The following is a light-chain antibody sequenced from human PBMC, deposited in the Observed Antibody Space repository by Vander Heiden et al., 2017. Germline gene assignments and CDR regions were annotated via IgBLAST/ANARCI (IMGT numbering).Light chain of an antibody. V-gene: IGLV2-14*01. CDR2: EVS. CDR1: SSDVGGYNY. J-gene: IGLJ3*02. CDR3: TSYTRRSTWV. Sequence: QPALPPPASVSGSPGQSITISCTGTSSDVGGYNYVSWYQQHPGKTPKLMIYEVSNRPSGVSNRFSGSKSGNTASLTISGLQAEDEADYYCTSYTRRSTWVFGGGTKLTVL.